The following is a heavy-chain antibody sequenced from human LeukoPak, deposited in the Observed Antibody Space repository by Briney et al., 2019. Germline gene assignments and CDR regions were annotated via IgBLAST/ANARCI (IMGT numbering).Heavy chain of an antibody. Sequence: GESLKISCKGSGYSFTIYWIAWVRQMPGKGLEWMGIIYPGDSDTKYSPSFQGQVTLSVDKSITTAYLQWSSLKASDTAMYYCARQASAASDYWGQGTLVTVSS. CDR3: ARQASAASDY. CDR2: IYPGDSDT. J-gene: IGHJ4*02. V-gene: IGHV5-51*01. D-gene: IGHD6-13*01. CDR1: GYSFTIYW.